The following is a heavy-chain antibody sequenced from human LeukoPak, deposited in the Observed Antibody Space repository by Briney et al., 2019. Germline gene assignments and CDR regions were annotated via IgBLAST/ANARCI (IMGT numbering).Heavy chain of an antibody. CDR1: GFTFSSYE. J-gene: IGHJ4*02. CDR2: ISNTGSII. V-gene: IGHV3-48*03. CDR3: TKAPVRSCTGTFCYPFDY. Sequence: GGSLRLSCAASGFTFSSYEMNWVRQAPGKGLEWVSYISNTGSIIDYADSVKGRFTISRDNSMNTLYLQMNSLRVEDTAVYYCTKAPVRSCTGTFCYPFDYWGQGILVTVSS. D-gene: IGHD2-8*02.